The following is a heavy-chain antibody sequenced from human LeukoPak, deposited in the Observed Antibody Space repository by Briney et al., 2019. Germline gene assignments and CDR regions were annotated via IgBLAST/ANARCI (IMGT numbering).Heavy chain of an antibody. Sequence: PGGSLRLSCVASGFSLSGYWMYWVRQAPGKGLMYISRNNGDGSTTNYADVVKGRFTISRDNAKNSLYLQMSNLRAEDTAVYFCARGGGLDVWGQGATVTVSS. CDR1: GFSLSGYW. V-gene: IGHV3-74*01. J-gene: IGHJ6*02. CDR3: ARGGGLDV. CDR2: NNGDGSTT. D-gene: IGHD3-16*01.